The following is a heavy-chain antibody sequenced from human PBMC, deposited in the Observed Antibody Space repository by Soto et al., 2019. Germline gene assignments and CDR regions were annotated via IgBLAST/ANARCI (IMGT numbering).Heavy chain of an antibody. D-gene: IGHD7-27*01. CDR1: GFSLSTSGVG. CDR3: AHMNSGPFDY. J-gene: IGHJ4*02. CDR2: IYWNDDK. V-gene: IGHV2-5*01. Sequence: QITLKESGPTLVKPTQTLTLTCTFSGFSLSTSGVGVGWIRQPPGKALEWLALIYWNDDKRYSPSLKSRLTNKQDTSKNPVVLTMTKMDPVDTATYYCAHMNSGPFDYWGQGTLVTVSS.